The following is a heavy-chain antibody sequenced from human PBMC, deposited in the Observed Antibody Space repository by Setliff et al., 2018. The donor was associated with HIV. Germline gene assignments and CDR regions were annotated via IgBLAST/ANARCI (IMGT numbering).Heavy chain of an antibody. CDR3: ARVGSYWSTFDY. CDR2: INTETGNP. J-gene: IGHJ4*02. V-gene: IGHV7-4-1*02. Sequence: ASVKVSCKSSGYTLTTFGISWVRQARGQGLEWMGWINTETGNPMYGQGFRGRFVFSLDTSVSTAYLQITSLKTEDTAMYYCARVGSYWSTFDYWGQGALVTVSS. D-gene: IGHD1-26*01. CDR1: GYTLTTFG.